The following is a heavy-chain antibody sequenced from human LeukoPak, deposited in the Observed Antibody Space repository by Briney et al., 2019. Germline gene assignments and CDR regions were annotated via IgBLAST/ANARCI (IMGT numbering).Heavy chain of an antibody. CDR1: GFTFSSYA. J-gene: IGHJ6*02. D-gene: IGHD4-17*01. V-gene: IGHV3-23*01. Sequence: GGSLRLSCAASGFTFSSYAMSWVRQAPGKGLEWVPAISGSGGSTYYADSVKGRFTISRDNSKNTLYLQMNSLRAEDTAVYYCAKDIATEKYYYYGMDVWGQGTTVTVSS. CDR2: ISGSGGST. CDR3: AKDIATEKYYYYGMDV.